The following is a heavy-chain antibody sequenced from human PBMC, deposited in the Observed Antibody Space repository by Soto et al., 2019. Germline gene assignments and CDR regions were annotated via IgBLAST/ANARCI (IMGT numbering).Heavy chain of an antibody. J-gene: IGHJ4*02. CDR1: GYTFTSYG. V-gene: IGHV1-18*01. D-gene: IGHD3-22*01. CDR2: ISAYNGNT. CDR3: ARDHFRYYYDSSGYPAH. Sequence: ASVKVSCKASGYTFTSYGISWVRQAPGQGLEWMGWISAYNGNTNYAQKLQGRVTMTTDTSTSTAYMELRSLRSDDTAVYYCARDHFRYYYDSSGYPAHWGQGTLVTGSS.